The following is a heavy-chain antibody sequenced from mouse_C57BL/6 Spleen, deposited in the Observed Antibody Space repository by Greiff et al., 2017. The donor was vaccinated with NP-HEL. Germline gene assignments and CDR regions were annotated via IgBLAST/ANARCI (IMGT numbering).Heavy chain of an antibody. CDR3: TTDSSSPSYWYFDV. V-gene: IGHV14-1*01. J-gene: IGHJ1*03. Sequence: VQLQQSGAELVRPGASVKLSCTASGFNIKDYYMHWVKQRPEQGLEWIGRIDPEDGDTEFAPKFQGKATMTADTSSNTAYLQLSSLTSEDTAVYYCTTDSSSPSYWYFDVWGTGTTVTVSS. D-gene: IGHD1-1*01. CDR1: GFNIKDYY. CDR2: IDPEDGDT.